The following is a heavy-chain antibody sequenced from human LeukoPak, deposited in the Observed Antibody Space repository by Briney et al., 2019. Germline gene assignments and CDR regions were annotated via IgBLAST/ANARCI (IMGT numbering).Heavy chain of an antibody. V-gene: IGHV1-2*06. Sequence: GASVTVSCTASGYTFTGYYMHWVRQAPGQGLEWMGRINPNSGGTNYAQKFQGRVTMIRDTSISTAYMELSRLRSDDTAVYYCARDSSGLWFGELCDYWGQGTLVTVSS. D-gene: IGHD3-10*01. J-gene: IGHJ4*02. CDR2: INPNSGGT. CDR3: ARDSSGLWFGELCDY. CDR1: GYTFTGYY.